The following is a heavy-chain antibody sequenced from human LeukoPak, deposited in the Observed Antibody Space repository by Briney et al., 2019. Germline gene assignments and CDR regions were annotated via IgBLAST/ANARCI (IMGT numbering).Heavy chain of an antibody. J-gene: IGHJ6*03. D-gene: IGHD4-17*01. CDR1: GGTFSSYA. V-gene: IGHV1-69*13. CDR2: IIPIFGTA. CDR3: ARESDYGYYYYMDV. Sequence: SVKVSCKASGGTFSSYAISWVRQAPGQGLEWMGGIIPIFGTANYAQRFQGRVTITADESTSTAYMELSSLESEDTAVCYCARESDYGYYYYMDVWGKGTTVTISS.